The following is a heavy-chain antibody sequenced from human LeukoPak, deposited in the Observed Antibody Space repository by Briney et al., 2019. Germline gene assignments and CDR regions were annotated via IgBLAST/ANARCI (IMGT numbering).Heavy chain of an antibody. CDR1: GGSFSGYY. CDR2: INHSGST. V-gene: IGHV4-34*01. CDR3: ARLVFGRYYGSGSYYPFDY. D-gene: IGHD3-10*01. J-gene: IGHJ4*02. Sequence: SETLSLTCAVYGGSFSGYYWSWIRQPPGKGLEWIGEINHSGSTNYNPSLKSRVTISVDTSKNQFSLKLSSVTAADTAVYYCARLVFGRYYGSGSYYPFDYWGRGTLVTVSS.